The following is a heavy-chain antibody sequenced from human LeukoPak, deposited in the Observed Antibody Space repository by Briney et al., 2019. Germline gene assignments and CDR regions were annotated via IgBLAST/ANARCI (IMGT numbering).Heavy chain of an antibody. CDR3: ARVLAIFGLDTTDFYMDV. Sequence: SETLSLTCAVSGASISSHYWSWIRQPPGEGLEWIGYTSGSISDNPSLNSRVAVSVDPSQNQASLSLTSVTAADTAVHYCARVLAIFGLDTTDFYMDVWGKGTTVTVSS. J-gene: IGHJ6*03. V-gene: IGHV4-59*11. CDR1: GASISSHY. CDR2: TSGSI. D-gene: IGHD3/OR15-3a*01.